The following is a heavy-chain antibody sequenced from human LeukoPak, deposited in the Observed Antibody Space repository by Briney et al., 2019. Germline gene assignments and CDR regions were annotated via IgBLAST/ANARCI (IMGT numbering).Heavy chain of an antibody. CDR1: GVSLSTYS. V-gene: IGHV3-49*04. Sequence: GGSLRLSXAASGVSLSTYSMNWVRQAPGKGLEWVGFIRSKAYGGTTEYAASVKGRFTISRDDSKSIAYLQMNSLKTEDTAVYYCTRLETYYDFWSGLSRAFDIWGQGTMVTVSS. J-gene: IGHJ3*02. CDR2: IRSKAYGGTT. CDR3: TRLETYYDFWSGLSRAFDI. D-gene: IGHD3-3*01.